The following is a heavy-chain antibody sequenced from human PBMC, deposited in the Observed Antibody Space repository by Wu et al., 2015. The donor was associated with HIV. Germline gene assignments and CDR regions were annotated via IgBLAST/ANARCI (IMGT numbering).Heavy chain of an antibody. Sequence: QVQLVQSGAEVKKPGSSVKVSCKASGGTFSSYAISWVRQAPGQGLEWMGGIIPIFGTANYAQKFQGRVTITTDESTSTAYMELSSLRSEDTAVYYCARGLWYDSYGPKQYYYGMDVWGQGTRSPSP. V-gene: IGHV1-69*05. J-gene: IGHJ6*02. CDR3: ARGLWYDSYGPKQYYYGMDV. D-gene: IGHD5-18*01. CDR1: GGTFSSYA. CDR2: IIPIFGTA.